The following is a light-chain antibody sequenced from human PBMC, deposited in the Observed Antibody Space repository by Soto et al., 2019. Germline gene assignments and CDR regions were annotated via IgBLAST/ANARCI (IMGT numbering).Light chain of an antibody. V-gene: IGKV1-5*03. J-gene: IGKJ1*01. CDR3: QQHKSYPWT. CDR2: SAS. CDR1: QSISSW. Sequence: DIQMTQSPSTLSASVGNRVTLTCRASQSISSWLALYQQKPGKAPKLLIYSASSLESGVPSRFSGSGSGTEFTLTISSLQPDDFATYYCQQHKSYPWTFGQGTKVDIK.